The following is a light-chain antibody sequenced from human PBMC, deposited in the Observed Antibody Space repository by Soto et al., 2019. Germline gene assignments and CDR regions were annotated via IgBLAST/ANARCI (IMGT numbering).Light chain of an antibody. Sequence: DIQMTQSPSSVSASVGDRVTITCRASQSISSYLNWYQQKPGKAPKLLIYAASSLQSGVPSRFSGSGSGTDFTLTISSLQPEDFATYYCQQSYSTPPRTFGQGTKVEIK. V-gene: IGKV1-39*01. CDR2: AAS. CDR3: QQSYSTPPRT. CDR1: QSISSY. J-gene: IGKJ1*01.